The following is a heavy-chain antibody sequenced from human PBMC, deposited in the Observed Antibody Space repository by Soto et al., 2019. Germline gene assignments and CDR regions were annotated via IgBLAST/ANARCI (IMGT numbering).Heavy chain of an antibody. V-gene: IGHV3-48*02. CDR2: ISSSSSTI. Sequence: EVQLVESGGGLVQPGGSLRLFCAASGFTFTSHSMNWVRQAPGKGLEWVSYISSSSSTIYYANSVKGRFTISRDNAKNSLYLQMNSLRDEDTAVYYCARDAKGSSGDHFDYWGQGTLVTVSS. D-gene: IGHD1-1*01. CDR3: ARDAKGSSGDHFDY. J-gene: IGHJ4*02. CDR1: GFTFTSHS.